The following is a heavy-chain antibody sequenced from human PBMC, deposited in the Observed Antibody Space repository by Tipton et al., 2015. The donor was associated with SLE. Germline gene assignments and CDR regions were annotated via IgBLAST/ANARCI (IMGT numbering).Heavy chain of an antibody. CDR2: ISSSSSTI. CDR1: GFTFSSYS. CDR3: ARDSIAAAGRGYYFDY. J-gene: IGHJ4*02. D-gene: IGHD6-13*01. V-gene: IGHV3-48*01. Sequence: GSLRLSCAASGFTFSSYSMNWVRQAPGKGLEWVSYISSSSSTIYYADSVKGRFTISRDNAKNSLYLQMNSLRAEDTAVYYCARDSIAAAGRGYYFDYWGQGTLVTVSS.